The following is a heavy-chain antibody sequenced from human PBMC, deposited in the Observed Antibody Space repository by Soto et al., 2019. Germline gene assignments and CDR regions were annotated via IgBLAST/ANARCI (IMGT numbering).Heavy chain of an antibody. CDR1: GLTFTNAW. CDR2: IKSKTDGGTT. V-gene: IGHV3-15*01. J-gene: IGHJ4*02. CDR3: VTDRLV. D-gene: IGHD2-2*01. Sequence: EVQLVESGGGLVKPGGSLRLSCAASGLTFTNAWMNWVRQAPGKGLESIGRIKSKTDGGTTDYTAPVKGRFIISRDDSKNTRFLQMSSLQIEDTAVYYCVTDRLVWGQGTLVTVFS.